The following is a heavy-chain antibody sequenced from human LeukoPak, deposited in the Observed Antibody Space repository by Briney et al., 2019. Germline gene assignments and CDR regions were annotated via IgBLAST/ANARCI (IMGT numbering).Heavy chain of an antibody. Sequence: PGGSLRLSCAASGFTVSDNYMSWVRQAPGKGLEWVSVIYSGGSTYYADSVKGRFTISRDNSKNTLYLQMNSLRAEDTAVYYCARAKTGYDSSGYYDYWGQGTLVTVSS. CDR1: GFTVSDNY. D-gene: IGHD3-22*01. J-gene: IGHJ4*02. CDR2: IYSGGST. CDR3: ARAKTGYDSSGYYDY. V-gene: IGHV3-53*01.